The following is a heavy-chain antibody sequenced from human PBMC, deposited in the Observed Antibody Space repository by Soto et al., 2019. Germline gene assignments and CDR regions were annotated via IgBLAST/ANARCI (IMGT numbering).Heavy chain of an antibody. CDR2: INHSGST. V-gene: IGHV4-34*01. D-gene: IGHD3-3*01. J-gene: IGHJ6*02. Sequence: PGGSLRLSCAASGFPFNNAWMSWVRQAPGGGLEWVGEINHSGSTNYNPSLKSRVTISVDTSKNQFSLKLSSVTAADTAVYYCARARTKAYDFWGGDYGNQYYYYYGMDVWGQGTTVTVSS. CDR3: ARARTKAYDFWGGDYGNQYYYYYGMDV. CDR1: GFPFNNAW.